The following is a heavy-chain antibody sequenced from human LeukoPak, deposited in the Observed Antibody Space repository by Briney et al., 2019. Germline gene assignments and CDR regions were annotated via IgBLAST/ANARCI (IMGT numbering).Heavy chain of an antibody. CDR3: ASKGNFWSGLSWFDP. J-gene: IGHJ5*02. D-gene: IGHD3-3*01. CDR2: ISSSSSTI. Sequence: GGSLRLSCAASGFTFSSYSMNWVRQAPGKGLEWVSYISSSSSTIYYADSVKGRFTISRDNAKNSLYLQMNSLRAEDTAVYYCASKGNFWSGLSWFDPWGQGTLVTVSS. V-gene: IGHV3-48*01. CDR1: GFTFSSYS.